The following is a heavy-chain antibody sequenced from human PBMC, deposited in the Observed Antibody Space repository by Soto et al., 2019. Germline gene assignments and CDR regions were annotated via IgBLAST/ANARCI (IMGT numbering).Heavy chain of an antibody. CDR3: AKVRASAAIAHFEY. V-gene: IGHV3-23*01. J-gene: IGHJ4*02. D-gene: IGHD6-13*01. CDR2: ISGSGATT. CDR1: GLTFSNYN. Sequence: GCLRVSWEASGLTFSNYNMGWGRQAPGKGLEWVSVISGSGATTYYADSVKGRFTISRDNSKNTLYAQMSSLRAEDTAMYYCAKVRASAAIAHFEYWGLGTLVTVSS.